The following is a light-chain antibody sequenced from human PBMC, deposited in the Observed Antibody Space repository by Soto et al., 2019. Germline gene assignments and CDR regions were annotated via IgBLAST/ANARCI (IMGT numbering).Light chain of an antibody. Sequence: DIQMTQSPSFLSASVRDRVTITCRASQSISNYLNWYQQRPGKAPELLIYPASTLQGGVPSRFSGHGSGIEFTLTISSLQPEDFATYYCQQLRAYPHTFGQGTRLEIK. CDR1: QSISNY. CDR3: QQLRAYPHT. J-gene: IGKJ5*01. CDR2: PAS. V-gene: IGKV1-39*02.